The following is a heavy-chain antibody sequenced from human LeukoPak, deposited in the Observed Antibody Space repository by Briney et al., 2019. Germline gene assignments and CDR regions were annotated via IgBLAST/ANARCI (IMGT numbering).Heavy chain of an antibody. Sequence: SQTLSLTCAISGDSVSSNSAAWNWIRQSPSRGLEWLGRTYYRSKWYHDYAVSVKSRIIINPHTSKHQFSLQLNSVTPEDTAVYDCARVGRGWQKGFDYWGEGSMVTVSS. V-gene: IGHV6-1*01. CDR1: GDSVSSNSAA. J-gene: IGHJ4*02. CDR2: TYYRSKWYH. CDR3: ARVGRGWQKGFDY. D-gene: IGHD6-19*01.